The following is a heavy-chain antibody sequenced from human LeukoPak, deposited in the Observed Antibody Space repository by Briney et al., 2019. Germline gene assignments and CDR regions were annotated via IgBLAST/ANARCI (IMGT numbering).Heavy chain of an antibody. J-gene: IGHJ6*03. CDR3: ARRWVAAAVGAYYYYYYYMDV. Sequence: ASVKVSCKASGYTFTGYYMHWVRQAPGQGLEWMGWINPNSGGTNYAQKFQGRVTMTRDTSISTAYMELSRLRSDDTAVYYCARRWVAAAVGAYYYYYYYMDVWGKGTTVTISS. D-gene: IGHD6-13*01. V-gene: IGHV1-2*02. CDR2: INPNSGGT. CDR1: GYTFTGYY.